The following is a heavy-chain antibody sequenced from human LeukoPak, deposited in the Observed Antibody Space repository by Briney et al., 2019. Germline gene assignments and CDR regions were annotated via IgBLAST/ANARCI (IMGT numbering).Heavy chain of an antibody. CDR2: IYTSGST. Sequence: SQTLSLTCTVSGGSISSGSYYWSWIRQPAGKGLEWIGRIYTSGSTNYNPSLKSRVTISVDTSKNQFSLKLSSVTAADTAVYYCARAYCSSTSCYYYYYMDVWGKGTTVTVSS. CDR3: ARAYCSSTSCYYYYYMDV. J-gene: IGHJ6*03. D-gene: IGHD2-2*01. V-gene: IGHV4-61*02. CDR1: GGSISSGSYY.